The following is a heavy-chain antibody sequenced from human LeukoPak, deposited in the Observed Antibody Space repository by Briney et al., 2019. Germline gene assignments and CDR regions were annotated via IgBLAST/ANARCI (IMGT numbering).Heavy chain of an antibody. J-gene: IGHJ4*02. CDR2: ISGSGGST. D-gene: IGHD3-10*01. CDR1: GFTFSSYA. V-gene: IGHV3-23*01. CDR3: AKDLGRFGELLWDY. Sequence: GGSLRLSCAASGFTFSSYAMSWVRQAPGKGLEWVSAISGSGGSTYYADSVKGRFTISRDNSKNTLYLQMNSLRDEDTAVYYCAKDLGRFGELLWDYWGQGTLVTVSS.